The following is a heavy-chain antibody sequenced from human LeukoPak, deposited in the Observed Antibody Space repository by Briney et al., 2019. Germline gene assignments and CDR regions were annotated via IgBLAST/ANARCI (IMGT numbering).Heavy chain of an antibody. J-gene: IGHJ4*02. Sequence: HPGGSLRLSCAASGFTFSSYAMSWVRQAPGKGLEWVSAISGSGGSTYYADSVKGRFTISRDNSKNTLYLQMNGLRAEDTAVYYCAKRIQSAMATGYWGQGTLVTVSS. D-gene: IGHD5-18*01. CDR3: AKRIQSAMATGY. CDR1: GFTFSSYA. CDR2: ISGSGGST. V-gene: IGHV3-23*01.